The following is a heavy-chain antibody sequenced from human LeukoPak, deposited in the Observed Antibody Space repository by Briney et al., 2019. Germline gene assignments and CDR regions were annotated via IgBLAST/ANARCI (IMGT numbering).Heavy chain of an antibody. CDR2: IWHDGSNK. Sequence: PGGSLRLSCTASGLTLSSYGMHWVRQAPGKGLEWVTVIWHDGSNKYYADSVKGRFTISRDNSKNTLYLQMNSLRAEDTAVYHCAKDLNPREAGAIIDYWGQGTLVTVSS. CDR3: AKDLNPREAGAIIDY. V-gene: IGHV3-30*02. J-gene: IGHJ4*02. D-gene: IGHD3-10*01. CDR1: GLTLSSYG.